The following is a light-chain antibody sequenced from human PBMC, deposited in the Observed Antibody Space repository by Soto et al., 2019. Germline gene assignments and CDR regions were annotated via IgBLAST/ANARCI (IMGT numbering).Light chain of an antibody. J-gene: IGKJ5*01. Sequence: ITLTQSPSSLSASVGDRVTITCRASQGISSYLAWYQQKPGKAPKLLIYAASTLQSGVPSRFSGSGSGTDFTLTISSLQPEDSATYYCQQLGSYPITFGQGTRLEIK. V-gene: IGKV1-9*01. CDR3: QQLGSYPIT. CDR2: AAS. CDR1: QGISSY.